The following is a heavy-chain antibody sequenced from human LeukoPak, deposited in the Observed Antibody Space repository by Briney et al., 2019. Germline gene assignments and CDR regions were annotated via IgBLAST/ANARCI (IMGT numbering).Heavy chain of an antibody. D-gene: IGHD1-7*01. CDR3: ALRTGTLPYYFDY. CDR2: ISAYNGNT. V-gene: IGHV1-18*01. J-gene: IGHJ4*02. Sequence: ASVKVSCKASGYTFTSYGISWVRQAPGQGLEWMGWISAYNGNTNYAQKLQGRVTMTTDTSTSTVYMELRSLRSDDTAVYYCALRTGTLPYYFDYWGQGTLVTVSS. CDR1: GYTFTSYG.